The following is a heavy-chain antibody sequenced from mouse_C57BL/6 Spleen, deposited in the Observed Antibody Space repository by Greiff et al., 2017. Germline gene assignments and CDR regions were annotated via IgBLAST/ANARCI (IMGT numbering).Heavy chain of an antibody. Sequence: DVKLVESGAELVRPGASVKLSCTASGFNIKDYYMHWVKQRPEQGLEWIGRIDPEDGDTEYAPKFQGKATMTADTSSNTAYLQLSSLTSEDTAVYYWTDYYGSSLYWYFDVWGTGTTVTVAS. J-gene: IGHJ1*03. D-gene: IGHD1-1*01. CDR2: IDPEDGDT. V-gene: IGHV14-1*01. CDR3: TDYYGSSLYWYFDV. CDR1: GFNIKDYY.